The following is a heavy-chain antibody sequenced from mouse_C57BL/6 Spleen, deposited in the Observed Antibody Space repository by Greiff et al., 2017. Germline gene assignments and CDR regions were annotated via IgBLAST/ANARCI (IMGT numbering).Heavy chain of an antibody. CDR3: SRGGITTVVAGDY. J-gene: IGHJ2*01. CDR2: IDPSDSET. CDR1: GYTFTSYW. D-gene: IGHD1-1*01. Sequence: VQLQQPGAELVRPGSSVKLSCKASGYTFTSYWMHWVKQRPIQGLEWIGNIDPSDSETHYNQKFKDKATLTVDKSSSTAYMPLSSLTSEDSAVXYCSRGGITTVVAGDYWGQGTTLTVSS. V-gene: IGHV1-52*01.